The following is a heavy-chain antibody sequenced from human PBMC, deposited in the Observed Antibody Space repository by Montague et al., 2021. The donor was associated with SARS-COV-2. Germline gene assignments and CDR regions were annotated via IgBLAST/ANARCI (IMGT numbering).Heavy chain of an antibody. CDR1: GASISTGAYY. CDR3: ATASGSGSLGFHY. J-gene: IGHJ4*02. CDR2: IYYSGTI. D-gene: IGHD3-10*01. V-gene: IGHV4-31*03. Sequence: TLSLTCTVSGASISTGAYYWSWIRQHPGKGLEWIGYIYYSGTIYYXPSLKSRVTISLDTSNNHSSLKLSSVTAADTAVCYCATASGSGSLGFHYWGQGTLVLVSS.